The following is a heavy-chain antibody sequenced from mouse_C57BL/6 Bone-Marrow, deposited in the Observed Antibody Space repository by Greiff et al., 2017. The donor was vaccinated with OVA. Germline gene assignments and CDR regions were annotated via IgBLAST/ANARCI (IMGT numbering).Heavy chain of an antibody. CDR2: INPSSGYT. D-gene: IGHD2-4*01. J-gene: IGHJ3*01. Sequence: QVQLQQSGAELAKPGASVKLSCKASGYTFTSYWMHWVKQRPGQGLEWIGYINPSSGYTKYNQKFKDKATLTADKSSSTAYMELSSLTNEDSAVYYCTRPPYDYDGAYWGQGTLVTVSA. V-gene: IGHV1-7*01. CDR1: GYTFTSYW. CDR3: TRPPYDYDGAY.